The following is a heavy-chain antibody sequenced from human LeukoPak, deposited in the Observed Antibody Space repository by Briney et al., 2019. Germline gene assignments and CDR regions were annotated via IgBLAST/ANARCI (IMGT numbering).Heavy chain of an antibody. V-gene: IGHV3-23*01. CDR2: ISGSGGST. J-gene: IGHJ4*02. D-gene: IGHD6-19*01. Sequence: PGGSLRLSCAASGFTFNSYAMSWVRQAPGKGLEWVSAISGSGGSTYYADSVKGRFTISRDNSKNTLYLQMNSLRAEDTAVYYCAKAYEQWLVKESDYWGQGTLVTVSS. CDR3: AKAYEQWLVKESDY. CDR1: GFTFNSYA.